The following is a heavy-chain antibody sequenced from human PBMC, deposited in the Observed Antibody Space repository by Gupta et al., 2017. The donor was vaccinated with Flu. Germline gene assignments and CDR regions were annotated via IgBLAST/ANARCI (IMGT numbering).Heavy chain of an antibody. CDR2: ISSSSSYI. Sequence: EVQLVESGGGLVKPGGSLRLSCAAPGFTFSTYSMNWVRQAPGKGLEWVSSISSSSSYIYYADSVRGRFTISRDKAKNSLYLQMNGLRAEDTAVYFCARSFDSRGHLDYWGQGTLVTVSS. V-gene: IGHV3-21*01. J-gene: IGHJ4*02. CDR1: GFTFSTYS. D-gene: IGHD3-22*01. CDR3: ARSFDSRGHLDY.